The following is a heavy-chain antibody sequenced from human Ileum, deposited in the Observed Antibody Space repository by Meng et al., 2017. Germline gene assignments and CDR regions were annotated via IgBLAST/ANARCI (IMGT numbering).Heavy chain of an antibody. CDR3: GADY. CDR1: GFLLGAYG. CDR2: ISGDGSFV. Sequence: QGVGSGGGPVKPGGSLSLPCLVPGFLLGAYGIDWVRRAPGKGLEWVSSISGDGSFVDYSGSVEGRFTVSRDNAKNSLYLEMNRLRADDSAVYYCGADYWGQGTLVTVSS. V-gene: IGHV3-21*01. J-gene: IGHJ4*02.